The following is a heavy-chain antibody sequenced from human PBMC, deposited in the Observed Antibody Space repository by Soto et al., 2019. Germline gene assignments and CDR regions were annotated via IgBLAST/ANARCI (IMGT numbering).Heavy chain of an antibody. Sequence: ASVKVSCKASGYTFTSYGISWVRQAPGQGLEWMGWISAYNGNTNYAQKLQGRVTMTTDTSTSAAYMELRSLRSDDTAVYYCARDDRWQRGSYDFWSGYYLIGMDVWGQGTTVTVSS. CDR1: GYTFTSYG. V-gene: IGHV1-18*04. J-gene: IGHJ6*02. CDR3: ARDDRWQRGSYDFWSGYYLIGMDV. D-gene: IGHD3-3*01. CDR2: ISAYNGNT.